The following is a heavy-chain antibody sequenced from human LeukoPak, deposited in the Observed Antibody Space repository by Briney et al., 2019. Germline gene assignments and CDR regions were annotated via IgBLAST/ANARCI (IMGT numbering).Heavy chain of an antibody. D-gene: IGHD3-10*01. CDR1: GYTFTNYY. V-gene: IGHV1-46*01. CDR2: IKPSAGTT. CDR3: AKDTLPITMVRGAGYFDY. Sequence: ASVKVSCKASGYTFTNYYTHWVRQAPGQGLEWMGIIKPSAGTTAYAQKFQGRVTMTRDTSTTTIYMELSSLRSDGTAVYYCAKDTLPITMVRGAGYFDYWGQGTLVTVSS. J-gene: IGHJ4*02.